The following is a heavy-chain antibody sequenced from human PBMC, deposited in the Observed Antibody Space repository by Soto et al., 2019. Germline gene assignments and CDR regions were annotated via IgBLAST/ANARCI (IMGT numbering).Heavy chain of an antibody. CDR2: IFNSGSI. V-gene: IGHV4-31*03. CDR1: GDSISSGGYY. Sequence: NPSETLSLTCTVSGDSISSGGYYWSWIRQHPGEGLQWIGYIFNSGSIYYNPSLKSRLTMSLDPSKNQFSLQLSSVTAADTAVYYCARDRADYYDLLTGNNWFDPWGQGTLVTVS. CDR3: ARDRADYYDLLTGNNWFDP. D-gene: IGHD3-9*01. J-gene: IGHJ5*02.